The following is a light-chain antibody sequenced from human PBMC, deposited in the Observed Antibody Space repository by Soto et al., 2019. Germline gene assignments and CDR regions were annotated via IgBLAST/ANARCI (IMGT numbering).Light chain of an antibody. CDR1: QSVSSSY. J-gene: IGKJ1*01. V-gene: IGKV3-20*01. Sequence: EIVLTQSPGTLSLSPGERATLSCRASQSVSSSYLAWYQQKPGQAPRLLIYGASSRATGIPDRFSGSGSGTDFTLTISRLEPEDLAVYYCQQYGSSRWTVGQGTKGDIK. CDR2: GAS. CDR3: QQYGSSRWT.